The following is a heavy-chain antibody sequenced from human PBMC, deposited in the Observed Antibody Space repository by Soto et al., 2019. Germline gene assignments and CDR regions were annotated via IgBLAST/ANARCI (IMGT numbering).Heavy chain of an antibody. CDR2: ISYDGNNK. D-gene: IGHD5-12*01. V-gene: IGHV3-30-3*01. Sequence: QVQLVESGGGVVQPGRSLRLSCAASGLTFSTYAMHWVRQGPGKGLEWVAVISYDGNNKYYADSVKGRFTISRDNSKNTLYLQVNSQRAEDTAVYYCATGDGYIYGYWGQGTLVTVSS. J-gene: IGHJ4*02. CDR1: GLTFSTYA. CDR3: ATGDGYIYGY.